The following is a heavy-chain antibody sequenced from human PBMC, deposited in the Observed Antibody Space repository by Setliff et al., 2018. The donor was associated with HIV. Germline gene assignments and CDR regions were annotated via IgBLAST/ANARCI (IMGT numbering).Heavy chain of an antibody. Sequence: SEILSLTCTVSGGSIGTYYWSWIRQPPGKGLEWIGSIYFTGSSDNNPSLKSRVTLSVDTSKHQFSLKLSSVTAADTAVYYCARVQMAYAAFDVWGQGTMVTVSS. J-gene: IGHJ3*01. D-gene: IGHD4-17*01. CDR3: ARVQMAYAAFDV. V-gene: IGHV4-59*01. CDR2: IYFTGSS. CDR1: GGSIGTYY.